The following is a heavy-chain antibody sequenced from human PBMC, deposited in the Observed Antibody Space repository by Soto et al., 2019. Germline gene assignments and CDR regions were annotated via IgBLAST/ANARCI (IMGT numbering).Heavy chain of an antibody. CDR1: GFTFSSYS. Sequence: GGSLRLSCADSGFTFSSYSMNWVRQAPGKGLEWVSSISSSSSYIYYADSVKGRFTISRDNAKNSLYLQMNSLRAEDMAVYYCARDGSLYCSSTSCPYPWGQGTLVTVSS. J-gene: IGHJ5*02. V-gene: IGHV3-21*01. D-gene: IGHD2-2*01. CDR2: ISSSSSYI. CDR3: ARDGSLYCSSTSCPYP.